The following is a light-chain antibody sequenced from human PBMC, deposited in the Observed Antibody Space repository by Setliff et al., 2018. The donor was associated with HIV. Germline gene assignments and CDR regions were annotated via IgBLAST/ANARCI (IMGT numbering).Light chain of an antibody. CDR1: QSVLYSSNNKNY. Sequence: DIVMTQSPDSLAVSLGERATINCKSSQSVLYSSNNKNYLAWHQQKPGQPPKLLIYWASTRESGVPDRFSGSGSGTDFTLTISSLQAEDVAVYYCQQYYITPVTFGQGTKVDIK. CDR3: QQYYITPVT. CDR2: WAS. V-gene: IGKV4-1*01. J-gene: IGKJ2*01.